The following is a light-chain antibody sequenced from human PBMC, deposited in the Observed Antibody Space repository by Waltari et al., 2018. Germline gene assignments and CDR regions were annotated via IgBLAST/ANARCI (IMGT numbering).Light chain of an antibody. V-gene: IGKV3-15*01. Sequence: DTVMTQSPATLSVSPGERVTFSCRASQSVGNKLAWYQQKPGQAPRLLIYGASTRATGIPARFSGSGSGTEFTLTISSLQSEDFAVYYCQQSDNWPPLFTFGPGTKVDIK. CDR2: GAS. CDR3: QQSDNWPPLFT. CDR1: QSVGNK. J-gene: IGKJ3*01.